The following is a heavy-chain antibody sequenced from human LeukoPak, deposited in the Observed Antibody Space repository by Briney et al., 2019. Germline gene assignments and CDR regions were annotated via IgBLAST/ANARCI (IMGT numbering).Heavy chain of an antibody. V-gene: IGHV1-69*06. J-gene: IGHJ6*03. Sequence: GASVKVSCKASGGTFSSYAISWVRQAPGQGLEWMGGIIPIFGTANYAQKFQGRVTITADKSTSTAYMELSSLRSEDTAVYYCARPTGVTTWDYYYYYMDVWGKGTTVTVSS. CDR3: ARPTGVTTWDYYYYYMDV. CDR2: IIPIFGTA. D-gene: IGHD4-17*01. CDR1: GGTFSSYA.